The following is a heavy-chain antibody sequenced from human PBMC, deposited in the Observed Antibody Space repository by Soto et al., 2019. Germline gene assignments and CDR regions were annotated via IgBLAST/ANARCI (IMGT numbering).Heavy chain of an antibody. Sequence: NPSETLSLTCTVSGGSISSGTYFWTWIRQHPGKGLEWIGYIYYSGSTYSNPSLKSRVNISIDTSKNQFSLKLSSVTASDTAVYHCARDPSIAARMSWFDPWGQGTLVTVSS. CDR3: ARDPSIAARMSWFDP. CDR1: GGSISSGTYF. V-gene: IGHV4-31*03. D-gene: IGHD6-6*01. CDR2: IYYSGST. J-gene: IGHJ5*02.